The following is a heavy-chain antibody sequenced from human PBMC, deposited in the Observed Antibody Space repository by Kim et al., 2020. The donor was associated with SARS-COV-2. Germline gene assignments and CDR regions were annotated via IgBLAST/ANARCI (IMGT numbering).Heavy chain of an antibody. CDR1: GGSFSGYY. J-gene: IGHJ6*02. V-gene: IGHV4-34*01. D-gene: IGHD6-19*01. CDR3: ARGGAVAGYFYGMDD. Sequence: SETLSLTCAVYGGSFSGYYWCWIRQPPGKGLEWIGEINHSGSTNYNPSLKSRVTISVDTSKNQFSLKLSSVTAADTAVYYCARGGAVAGYFYGMDDWGQGTTVTVSS. CDR2: INHSGST.